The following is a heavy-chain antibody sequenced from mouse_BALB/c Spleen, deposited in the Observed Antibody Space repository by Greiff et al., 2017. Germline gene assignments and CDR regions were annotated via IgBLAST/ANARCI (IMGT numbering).Heavy chain of an antibody. CDR2: ISSGGSYT. V-gene: IGHV5-9-3*01. J-gene: IGHJ3*01. D-gene: IGHD2-1*01. CDR3: ARHGDGNYSWFAY. CDR1: GFTFSSYA. Sequence: EVKLMESGGGLVKPGGSLKLSCAASGFTFSSYAMSWVRQTPEKRLEWVATISSGGSYTYYPDSVKGRFTISRDNAKNTLYLQMSSLRSEDTAMYYCARHGDGNYSWFAYWGQGTLVTVSA.